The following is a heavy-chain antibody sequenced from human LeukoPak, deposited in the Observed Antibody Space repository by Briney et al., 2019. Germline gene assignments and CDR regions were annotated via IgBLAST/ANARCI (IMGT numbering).Heavy chain of an antibody. CDR1: GFTVSDYS. J-gene: IGHJ4*02. D-gene: IGHD6-13*01. V-gene: IGHV3-48*01. CDR3: ARDSYSSSRNDY. CDR2: ISRGSRTI. Sequence: GGSLRLSCTASGFTVSDYSMNWVRQAPGKGLEWVSNISRGSRTIYYSDSVKGRFTISRDNAKNSLYLQMNSLRTEDTAVYFCARDSYSSSRNDYWGQGTPVTVSS.